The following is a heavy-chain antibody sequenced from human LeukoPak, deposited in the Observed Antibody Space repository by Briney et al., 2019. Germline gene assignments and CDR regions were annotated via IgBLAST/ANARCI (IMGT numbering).Heavy chain of an antibody. CDR3: ARHVIAASGYLNWFDS. CDR2: VYYSGRT. J-gene: IGHJ5*01. D-gene: IGHD6-13*01. CDR1: GGSISNDY. Sequence: SETLSLTCTVSGGSISNDYWSWIRQPPGKRLEWIGYVYYSGRTDYNPSLKSRVSISVDTSKKQFSLKLSSVTAADTAVYYRARHVIAASGYLNWFDSWGQGALVTVSS. V-gene: IGHV4-59*08.